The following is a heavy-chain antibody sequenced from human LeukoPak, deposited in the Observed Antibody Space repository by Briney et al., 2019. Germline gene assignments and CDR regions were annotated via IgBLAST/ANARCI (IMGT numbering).Heavy chain of an antibody. CDR1: GFTFSNYA. D-gene: IGHD4-23*01. CDR2: LSGSGGST. V-gene: IGHV3-23*01. CDR3: ARGATVVWKPPFDP. J-gene: IGHJ5*02. Sequence: SGGSLRLSCAVSGFTFSNYAMTWVRQAPGKGLEWVSGLSGSGGSTYYADSVKGRFTISRDNSKNTLYLQMNSLRVEDTAVYYCARGATVVWKPPFDPWGQGTLVTVSS.